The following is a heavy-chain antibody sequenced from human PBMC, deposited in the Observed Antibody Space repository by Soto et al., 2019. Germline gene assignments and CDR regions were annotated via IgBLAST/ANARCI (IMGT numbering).Heavy chain of an antibody. V-gene: IGHV1-69*13. Sequence: GASVKVSCKASGGTFSSYAISWVRQAPGQGLEWMGGIIPIFGTANYAQKFQGRVTITADESTSTAYMELSSLRSEDTAVYYCARGSRGLYYYGYYYYGMDVWGQGTTVTVSS. CDR1: GGTFSSYA. CDR3: ARGSRGLYYYGYYYYGMDV. CDR2: IIPIFGTA. J-gene: IGHJ6*02. D-gene: IGHD3-10*01.